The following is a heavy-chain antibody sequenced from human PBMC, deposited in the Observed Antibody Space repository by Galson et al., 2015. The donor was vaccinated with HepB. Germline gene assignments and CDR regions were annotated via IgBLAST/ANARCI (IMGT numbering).Heavy chain of an antibody. V-gene: IGHV3-11*01. D-gene: IGHD3-22*01. CDR3: ARDSRWLETPDVTLDY. Sequence: SLRLSCAASGFAFNDYYMSWVRQAPGKGLEWVSYISSGGFTISYADSVKGRFTISRDNAKNSLYLQMNSLRPEDTAAYFCARDSRWLETPDVTLDYWGQGTLVTVSS. J-gene: IGHJ4*02. CDR1: GFAFNDYY. CDR2: ISSGGFTI.